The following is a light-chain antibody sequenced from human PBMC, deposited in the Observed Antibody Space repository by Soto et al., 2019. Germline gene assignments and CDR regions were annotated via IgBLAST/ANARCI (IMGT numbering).Light chain of an antibody. Sequence: QSVLTQPASVSGSPGQSITISCTGTSSDVGGYNYVSWYQQHPGKAPKLMIYDVSNRPSGVSNRFSGSKSGNTASLTISGLQGEDEAYYCCSSYTSISTGVFGGGTKVTVL. V-gene: IGLV2-14*01. CDR1: SSDVGGYNY. CDR3: SSYTSISTGV. J-gene: IGLJ3*02. CDR2: DVS.